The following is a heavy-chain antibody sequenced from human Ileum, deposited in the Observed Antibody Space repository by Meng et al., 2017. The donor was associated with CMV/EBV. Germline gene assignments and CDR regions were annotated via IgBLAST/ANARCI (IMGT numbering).Heavy chain of an antibody. Sequence: SETLSLTCTVSGGSISSYYWSWIRQPPGKGLEWIGYIYYSGSSNYNPSLKSRVTISVDTSKNQFSLKLSSVTAADTAVYYCARARWKYSGSYHHRNWFDPWGQGTLVTVSS. CDR2: IYYSGSS. CDR1: GGSISSYY. V-gene: IGHV4-59*01. CDR3: ARARWKYSGSYHHRNWFDP. D-gene: IGHD1-26*01. J-gene: IGHJ5*02.